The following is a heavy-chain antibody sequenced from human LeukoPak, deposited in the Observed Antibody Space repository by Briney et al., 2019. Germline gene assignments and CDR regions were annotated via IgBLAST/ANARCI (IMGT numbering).Heavy chain of an antibody. CDR2: ISYDGSNK. CDR3: ARVAAAITPVDY. Sequence: PGRSLRLSCAASGFTFSSYAMHWVRQAPGKGLEWVAVISYDGSNKYYADSVKGRFTISRDNSKNTLYLQMNSLRAGDTAVYYCARVAAAITPVDYWGQGTLVTVSS. CDR1: GFTFSSYA. J-gene: IGHJ4*02. V-gene: IGHV3-30-3*01. D-gene: IGHD2-2*02.